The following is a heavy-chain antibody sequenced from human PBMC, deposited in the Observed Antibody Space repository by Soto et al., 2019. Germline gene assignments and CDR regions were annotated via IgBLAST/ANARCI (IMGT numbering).Heavy chain of an antibody. CDR2: INSDGSST. J-gene: IGHJ6*03. CDR3: ARAGDIVVVPAVDYYYYMDV. D-gene: IGHD2-2*01. Sequence: EVQLVESGGGLVQPGGSLRLSCAASGFTFSSYWMHWVRQAPGKGLVWVSRINSDGSSTSYADSVKGRFTISRDNAKNTLYLQMNSLRAEDTAVYYCARAGDIVVVPAVDYYYYMDVWGKGTTVTVSS. V-gene: IGHV3-74*01. CDR1: GFTFSSYW.